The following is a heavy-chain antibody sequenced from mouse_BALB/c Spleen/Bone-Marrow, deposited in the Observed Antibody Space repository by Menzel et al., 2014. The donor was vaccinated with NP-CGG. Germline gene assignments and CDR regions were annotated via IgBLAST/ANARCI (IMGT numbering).Heavy chain of an antibody. J-gene: IGHJ2*01. D-gene: IGHD2-3*01. Sequence: EVNLVESGGGLVKPGGSLKLSCAASGFTFSSYAMSWVRQTPEKRLEWVATISNTGNYTYYPDSVKGRFTISRDNAKNTLYLQMSSLRSEDTALYYCARQGDGYYDYWGQGTTLTVSS. CDR1: GFTFSSYA. CDR3: ARQGDGYYDY. CDR2: ISNTGNYT. V-gene: IGHV5-9-3*01.